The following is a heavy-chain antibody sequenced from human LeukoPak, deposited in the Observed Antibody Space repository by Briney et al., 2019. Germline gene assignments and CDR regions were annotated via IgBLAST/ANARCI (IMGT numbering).Heavy chain of an antibody. Sequence: GGSLRLSCAASGFNFDDYVMNWVRQAPGKGLEWVSGINWNGGSRGYADSVKGRFTISRDNAKNSLCLQMNSLRAEDTALYYCARSRHSYDSTGFPHYWGQGTLVTVSS. CDR3: ARSRHSYDSTGFPHY. D-gene: IGHD3-22*01. V-gene: IGHV3-20*04. J-gene: IGHJ4*02. CDR2: INWNGGSR. CDR1: GFNFDDYV.